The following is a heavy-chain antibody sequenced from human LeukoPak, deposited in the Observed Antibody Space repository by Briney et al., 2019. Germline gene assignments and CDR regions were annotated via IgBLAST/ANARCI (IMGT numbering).Heavy chain of an antibody. V-gene: IGHV3-30*18. J-gene: IGHJ4*02. CDR1: GFTFSSYG. Sequence: GGSLRLSCAASGFTFSSYGMHWVRQAPGKGLEWVAVISYDGSNKYYADSVKGRFTISRDNSKNTLYLQMNSLRAEDTAVYYCAKNGHFDWFTTFDYWGQGTLVTVSS. D-gene: IGHD3-9*01. CDR3: AKNGHFDWFTTFDY. CDR2: ISYDGSNK.